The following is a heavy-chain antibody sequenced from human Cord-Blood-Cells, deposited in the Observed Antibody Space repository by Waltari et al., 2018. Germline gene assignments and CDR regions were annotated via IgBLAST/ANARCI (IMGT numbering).Heavy chain of an antibody. CDR1: GGSFSGYY. CDR3: ARGFGLVRYGMDV. V-gene: IGHV4-34*01. Sequence: QVQLQQWGAGLLQPSETLSLPCAAYGGSFSGYYWRAFRQPPGKGLEWIGEINHSGSTNYNPSLKSRVTISVDTSKNQFSLKLSSVTAADTAVYYCARGFGLVRYGMDVWGQGTTVTVSS. CDR2: INHSGST. J-gene: IGHJ6*02. D-gene: IGHD3-3*01.